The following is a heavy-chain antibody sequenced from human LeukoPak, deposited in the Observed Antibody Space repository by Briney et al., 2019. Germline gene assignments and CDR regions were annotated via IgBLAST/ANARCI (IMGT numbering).Heavy chain of an antibody. J-gene: IGHJ4*02. CDR3: ARGGHDYGDYDY. CDR2: IYSGGST. V-gene: IGHV3-66*01. Sequence: PGGSLRLSCAASGFTVSSNFLSWVRQAPGKGLEWVSVIYSGGSTDYADSVKGRFTISRDNSKNTLYLQMNSLRDEDTAVYYCARGGHDYGDYDYWGQGTLVTVST. CDR1: GFTVSSNF. D-gene: IGHD4-17*01.